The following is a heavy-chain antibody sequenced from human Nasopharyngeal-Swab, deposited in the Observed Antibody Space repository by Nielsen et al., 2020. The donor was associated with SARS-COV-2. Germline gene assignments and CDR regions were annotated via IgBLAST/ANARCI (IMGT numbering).Heavy chain of an antibody. D-gene: IGHD3-16*02. Sequence: GGSLRLSCAASGFTFSSYSMNWVRQAPGKGLEWVSSISSSSSYIYYADSVKGRFTISRDNAKNSLYLQMNSLRAEATAVYYCARDLEDYVWGSYRTFDYWGQGTLVTVSS. V-gene: IGHV3-21*01. J-gene: IGHJ4*02. CDR1: GFTFSSYS. CDR3: ARDLEDYVWGSYRTFDY. CDR2: ISSSSSYI.